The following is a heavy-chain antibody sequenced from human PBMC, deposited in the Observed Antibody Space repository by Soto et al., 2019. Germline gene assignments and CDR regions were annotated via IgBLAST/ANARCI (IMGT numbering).Heavy chain of an antibody. CDR1: GFTFSSYG. J-gene: IGHJ4*02. D-gene: IGHD3-22*01. V-gene: IGHV3-30*18. CDR3: ANAHYDSSGYYIDY. CDR2: ISYDGSNK. Sequence: QVQLVESGGGVVQPGRSLRLSCAASGFTFSSYGMHWVRQAPGKGLEWVAVISYDGSNKYYVDSVKGRFTISRDNSKNTLYLQMNSLRAEDTAVYYCANAHYDSSGYYIDYWGQGTLVTVSS.